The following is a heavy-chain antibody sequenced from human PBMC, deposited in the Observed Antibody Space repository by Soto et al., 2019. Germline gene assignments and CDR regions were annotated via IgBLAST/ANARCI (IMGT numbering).Heavy chain of an antibody. CDR3: ARAIVVVPAAPYYYYGMDV. Sequence: QVQLVQSGAEVKKPGSSVKVSCKASGGTFSSYAISWVRQVPGQGLEWMGGIIPIFGTANYAQKFQGRVTITADESTSTAYMELSSLRSEDTAVYYCARAIVVVPAAPYYYYGMDVWGQGTTVTVSS. J-gene: IGHJ6*02. V-gene: IGHV1-69*01. CDR1: GGTFSSYA. CDR2: IIPIFGTA. D-gene: IGHD2-2*01.